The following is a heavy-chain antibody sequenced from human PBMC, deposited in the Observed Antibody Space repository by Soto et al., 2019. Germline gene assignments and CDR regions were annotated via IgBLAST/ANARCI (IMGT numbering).Heavy chain of an antibody. J-gene: IGHJ6*02. D-gene: IGHD1-20*01. CDR3: AKVLLRYNWPAHYGMDV. CDR1: GFTFSSYA. Sequence: GGSLRLSCAASGFTFSSYAMSWVRQAPGKGLEWVSAISGSGGSTYYADSVKGRFTISRDNSKNTLYLQMNSLRAEDTAVYYCAKVLLRYNWPAHYGMDVWGQGTTVTVSS. V-gene: IGHV3-23*01. CDR2: ISGSGGST.